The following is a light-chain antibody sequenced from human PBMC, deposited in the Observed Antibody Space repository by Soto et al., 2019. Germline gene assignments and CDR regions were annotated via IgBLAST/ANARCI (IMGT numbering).Light chain of an antibody. J-gene: IGLJ2*01. V-gene: IGLV1-47*01. CDR2: RNN. CDR3: AAWDDSLGCVV. CDR1: SSNIGSNY. Sequence: QSVLTQPPSASGTPGQRVTISCSGSSSNIGSNYVSWYQHLPGTAPTLLIYRNNQRPSGVPDRFSGSKSGTSASLAISGLRSEDETDYYCAAWDDSLGCVVFGGGTKLTVL.